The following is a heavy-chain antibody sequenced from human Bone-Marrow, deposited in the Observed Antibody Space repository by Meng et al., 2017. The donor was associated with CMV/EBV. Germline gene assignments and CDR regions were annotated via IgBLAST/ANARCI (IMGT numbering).Heavy chain of an antibody. J-gene: IGHJ4*02. Sequence: GESLKISCAASGFTFSSYEMNWVRQAPGKGLEWVSAINSDGRTEYADSVKGRFTISRDNSKNTLYLQMNSLRAEDTAVYYCAGDSSGYHLVYWGQGTLVTVSS. CDR1: GFTFSSYE. CDR2: INSDGRT. CDR3: AGDSSGYHLVY. D-gene: IGHD3-22*01. V-gene: IGHV3-66*02.